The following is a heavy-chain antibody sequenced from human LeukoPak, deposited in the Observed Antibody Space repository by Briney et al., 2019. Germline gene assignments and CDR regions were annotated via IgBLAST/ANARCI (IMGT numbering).Heavy chain of an antibody. J-gene: IGHJ4*02. Sequence: TGGSLRLSCAASGFTFNTYSMNWARQAPGKGLEWVSSISSSSSYIYYADSVKGRFTISRDNAKNSLYLQMNSLRAEDTAVYYCARDLAHYYDSSQQLDYWGQGTLVTVSS. CDR2: ISSSSSYI. CDR3: ARDLAHYYDSSQQLDY. V-gene: IGHV3-21*01. CDR1: GFTFNTYS. D-gene: IGHD3-22*01.